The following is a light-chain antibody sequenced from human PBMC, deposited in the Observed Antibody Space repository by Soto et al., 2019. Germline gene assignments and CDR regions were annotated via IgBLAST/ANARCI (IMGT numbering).Light chain of an antibody. Sequence: EIVLTQFPDTLSLSPGERATLSCRASQSLSSNSLAWYQQKRGQAPRLLIHGASSRATGIPDRFSGSGSGTDFTLTISRLEPEDLAVYYCQQYGGSPRTFGQGTKVEVK. CDR3: QQYGGSPRT. CDR1: QSLSSNS. J-gene: IGKJ1*01. CDR2: GAS. V-gene: IGKV3-20*01.